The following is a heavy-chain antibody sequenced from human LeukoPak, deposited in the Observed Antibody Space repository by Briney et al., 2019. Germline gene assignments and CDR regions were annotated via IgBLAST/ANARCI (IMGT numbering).Heavy chain of an antibody. CDR3: ARHTKIFTGYYPSP. J-gene: IGHJ5*02. Sequence: PSETLSLTCTVSGGSITGYYWSWVRQPPGKGLEWVGYICSSGSTNYNTSPKSRGTISVDTSKDQITLKLNSVTAADTAVYYCARHTKIFTGYYPSPWGQGTTVTVSS. CDR1: GGSITGYY. CDR2: ICSSGST. D-gene: IGHD1-26*01. V-gene: IGHV4-59*08.